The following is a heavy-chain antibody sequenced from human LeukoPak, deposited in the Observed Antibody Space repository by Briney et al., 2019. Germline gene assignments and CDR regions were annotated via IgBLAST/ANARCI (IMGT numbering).Heavy chain of an antibody. CDR2: ISGSGGST. J-gene: IGHJ4*02. Sequence: GGSLRLSCAASGFTFSSYAMSWVRQAPGKGLEWVSAISGSGGSTYYADSVKGRFTISRDNSKNTLYLQMNSLRAEDTAIYYCAKGHGWELRLFDYWGQGTLVTVSS. CDR3: AKGHGWELRLFDY. CDR1: GFTFSSYA. V-gene: IGHV3-23*01. D-gene: IGHD1-26*01.